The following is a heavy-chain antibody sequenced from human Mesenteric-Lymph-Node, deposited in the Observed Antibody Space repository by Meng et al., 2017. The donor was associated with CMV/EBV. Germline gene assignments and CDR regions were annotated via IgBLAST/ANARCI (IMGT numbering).Heavy chain of an antibody. D-gene: IGHD6-13*01. J-gene: IGHJ5*02. CDR3: AGGIAAAGSRWFDP. CDR1: GGTFSSYP. Sequence: QVQLVQSGAEVKKPGSSVKVSCKASGGTFSSYPISWVRQAPGQGLEWMGRIIPILGIANYAQKFQGRVTITADKSTSTAYMELSSLRSDDTAVYYCAGGIAAAGSRWFDPWGQGTLVTVSS. CDR2: IIPILGIA. V-gene: IGHV1-69*02.